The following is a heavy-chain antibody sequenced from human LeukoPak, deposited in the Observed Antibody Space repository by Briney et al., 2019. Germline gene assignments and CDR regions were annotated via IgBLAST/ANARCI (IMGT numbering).Heavy chain of an antibody. V-gene: IGHV3-21*01. CDR3: ARDYDSSGWYGSRFDP. Sequence: GGSLRLSCAASGFTFSSYSMNWVRQAPGKGLEWVSAISSSSTYIYYADSVKGRFTISRDDAKKSLYLQMNSLRAEDTAVYYCARDYDSSGWYGSRFDPWGQGTLVTVSS. D-gene: IGHD6-19*01. CDR1: GFTFSSYS. CDR2: ISSSSTYI. J-gene: IGHJ5*02.